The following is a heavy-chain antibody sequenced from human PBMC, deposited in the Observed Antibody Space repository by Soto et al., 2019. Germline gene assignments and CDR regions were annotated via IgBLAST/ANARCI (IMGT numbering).Heavy chain of an antibody. V-gene: IGHV1-18*04. CDR1: GYTFTSYC. CDR2: RSANKGNT. Sequence: GASVKVSCKASGYTFTSYCNSWVPQSPGQGLEWMGWRSANKGNTDYAQKFRGRVTMTTDTATSTASMELSSLRSDDTAVYYWARGSYISSWYSLYYWGQGTLVTVAS. CDR3: ARGSYISSWYSLYY. D-gene: IGHD6-13*01. J-gene: IGHJ4*02.